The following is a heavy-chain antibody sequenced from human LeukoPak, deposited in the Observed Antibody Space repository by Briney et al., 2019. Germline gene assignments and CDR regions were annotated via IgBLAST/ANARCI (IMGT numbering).Heavy chain of an antibody. J-gene: IGHJ4*02. D-gene: IGHD5-18*01. CDR3: AKVVTRPSWLDSYGFGYFDY. V-gene: IGHV3-33*06. CDR2: IWYDGSNK. CDR1: GFTFSSYG. Sequence: PGGSLRLSCAASGFTFSSYGMHWVRQAPGKGLEWVAVIWYDGSNKNYADSVKGRFTISRDNSKNTLYLQMNSLRAEDTAVYYCAKVVTRPSWLDSYGFGYFDYWGQGTLVTVSS.